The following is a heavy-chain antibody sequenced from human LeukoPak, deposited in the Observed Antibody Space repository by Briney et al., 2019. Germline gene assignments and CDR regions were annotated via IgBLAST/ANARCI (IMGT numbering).Heavy chain of an antibody. Sequence: SEALPLICTVSGGSISSYYWSWIRQPPRGGLEWIGYINYSSSSNNYHSPMSRVTISVDTSNNNLSLHLHTVIAAAAAVYYCARGQNTMVRGDIIRSSRTSWFDPWGQGTLVTVSS. J-gene: IGHJ5*02. V-gene: IGHV4-59*01. CDR2: INYSSSS. D-gene: IGHD3-10*01. CDR3: ARGQNTMVRGDIIRSSRTSWFDP. CDR1: GGSISSYY.